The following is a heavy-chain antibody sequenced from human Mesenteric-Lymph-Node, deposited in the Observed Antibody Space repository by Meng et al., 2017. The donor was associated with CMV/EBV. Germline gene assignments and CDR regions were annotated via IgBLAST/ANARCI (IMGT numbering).Heavy chain of an antibody. J-gene: IGHJ5*02. Sequence: GESLKISCAASGFTFSTYTMNWVRQAPGKGLEWISYISRSSSTTFYADSVKGRFTVSRDNAKNSLYLQMNSLRAEDTAVYYCARDFWVEAAGHNWFDPWGQGTLVTVSS. CDR3: ARDFWVEAAGHNWFDP. CDR1: GFTFSTYT. D-gene: IGHD6-13*01. CDR2: ISRSSSTT. V-gene: IGHV3-48*04.